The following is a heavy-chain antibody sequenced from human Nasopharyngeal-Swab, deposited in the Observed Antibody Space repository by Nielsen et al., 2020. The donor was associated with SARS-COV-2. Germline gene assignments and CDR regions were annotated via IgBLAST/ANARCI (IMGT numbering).Heavy chain of an antibody. D-gene: IGHD6-19*01. Sequence: GESLKISCAASGFTFSSYSMNWVRQALGKGLEWVSYISSSSSTIYYADSVKGRFTISRDNAKNSLYLQMNSLRDEDTAVYYCARLSGWYLSLAFDYWGQGTLVTVSS. V-gene: IGHV3-48*02. CDR2: ISSSSSTI. CDR1: GFTFSSYS. CDR3: ARLSGWYLSLAFDY. J-gene: IGHJ4*02.